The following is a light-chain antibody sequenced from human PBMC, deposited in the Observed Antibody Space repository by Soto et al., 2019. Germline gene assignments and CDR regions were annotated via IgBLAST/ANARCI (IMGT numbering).Light chain of an antibody. CDR3: QQYGSSPCT. Sequence: EIVLTQSPGTLSLSPGERATLSCRASQSVSSSYLAWYQQKPGQAPRLLIYGASSRATGIPDSFSGSGSGTDCTLTISRLEPKDLSVYYRQQYGSSPCTVGGGTKVEIK. CDR1: QSVSSSY. CDR2: GAS. V-gene: IGKV3-20*01. J-gene: IGKJ4*01.